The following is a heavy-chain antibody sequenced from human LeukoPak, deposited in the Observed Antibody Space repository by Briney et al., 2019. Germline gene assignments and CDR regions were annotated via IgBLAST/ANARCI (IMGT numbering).Heavy chain of an antibody. J-gene: IGHJ4*02. V-gene: IGHV4-61*01. D-gene: IGHD7-27*01. CDR1: ADSVSSGSYY. CDR3: ARRPTGDPKFDY. Sequence: SETLSLTCTVSADSVSSGSYYWTWIRQPPGKGLEWIGYIYSSGSTYYNPSLKSRVTISVDTSKNRFSLKLSTVTAADTAVYYCARRPTGDPKFDYWGQGTLVTVSS. CDR2: IYSSGST.